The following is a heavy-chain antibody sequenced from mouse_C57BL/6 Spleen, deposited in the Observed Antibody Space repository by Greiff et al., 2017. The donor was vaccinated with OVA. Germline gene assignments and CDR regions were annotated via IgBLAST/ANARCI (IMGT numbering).Heavy chain of an antibody. V-gene: IGHV1-66*01. CDR1: GYSFTSYY. D-gene: IGHD5-1-1*01. CDR2: IYPGSGNT. J-gene: IGHJ4*01. Sequence: QVQLKQSGPELVKPGASVKISCKASGYSFTSYYIHWVKQRPGQGLEWIGWIYPGSGNTKYNEKFKGKATLTADTSSSTAYMQLSSLTSEDSAVYYCARDAYPDDYAKDYGGQGTSVAVSS. CDR3: ARDAYPDDYAKDY.